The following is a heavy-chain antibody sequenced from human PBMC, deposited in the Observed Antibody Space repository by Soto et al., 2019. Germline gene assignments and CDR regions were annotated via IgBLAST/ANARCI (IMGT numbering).Heavy chain of an antibody. J-gene: IGHJ6*02. CDR3: ARQIGHYGLDV. CDR2: IHPGDSES. V-gene: IGHV5-51*01. CDR1: VDSFTNYW. Sequence: RKISCKVSVDSFTNYWIAWVRQTPGKGLEWMGIIHPGDSESRYSPSFQGQVTISADKSITTAYLQWSSLKASDTAMYYCARQIGHYGLDVWGQGTTVTVSS.